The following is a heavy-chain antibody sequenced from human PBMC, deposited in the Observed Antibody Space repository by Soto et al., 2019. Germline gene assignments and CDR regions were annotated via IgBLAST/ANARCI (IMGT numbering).Heavy chain of an antibody. Sequence: QITLKESGPTLVKPTQSLTLTCTFSGFSLNTGGVGVGWVRQPPGTALEWLALIYWDDDKRYSPTLKSRLTLTKDTSKSQVVPTMTNMDPVATATYYCAHFTILPLTVWGQGTTVTVSS. D-gene: IGHD2-21*01. V-gene: IGHV2-5*02. CDR3: AHFTILPLTV. J-gene: IGHJ6*02. CDR2: IYWDDDK. CDR1: GFSLNTGGVG.